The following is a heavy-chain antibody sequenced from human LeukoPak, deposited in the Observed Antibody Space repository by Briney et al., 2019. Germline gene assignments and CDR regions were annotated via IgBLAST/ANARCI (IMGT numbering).Heavy chain of an antibody. Sequence: SETLSLTCTVSGGSISTHYWSWMRQPAGKGLEWIGRIYISGSTNYNPSLESRVTMSVDTSKNQFSLKLRSVTAADTAVYYCASLEGDYSYDYWGQGTLVTVSS. D-gene: IGHD4-11*01. CDR3: ASLEGDYSYDY. CDR2: IYISGST. CDR1: GGSISTHY. J-gene: IGHJ4*02. V-gene: IGHV4-4*07.